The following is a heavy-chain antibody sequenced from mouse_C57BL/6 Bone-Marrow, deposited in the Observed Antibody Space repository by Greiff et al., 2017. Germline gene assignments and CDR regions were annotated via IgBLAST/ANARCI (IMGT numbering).Heavy chain of an antibody. J-gene: IGHJ4*01. D-gene: IGHD2-1*01. CDR3: ARTGNYPYYYAMDY. V-gene: IGHV1-81*01. CDR2: IYPRSGNT. Sequence: VQLQQSGAELARPGASVKLSCKASGYTFTSYGISWVKQRTGQGLEWIGEIYPRSGNTYYNEKFKGKATLTADKSSSTAYMELRSLTSEDSAVYFCARTGNYPYYYAMDYWGQGTSVTVSS. CDR1: GYTFTSYG.